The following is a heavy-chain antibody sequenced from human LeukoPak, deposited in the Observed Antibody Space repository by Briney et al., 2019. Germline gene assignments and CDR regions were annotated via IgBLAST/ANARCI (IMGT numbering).Heavy chain of an antibody. J-gene: IGHJ4*02. D-gene: IGHD3-3*01. CDR1: GFTFSSYG. V-gene: IGHV3-15*01. Sequence: GGSLRLSCAASGFTFSSYGMHWVRQAPGKGLEWLGQIKKKTDGATTSYAAPVKGRFTISRDDSKNTLFLQMNSLKTEDTALYYCTWSGLKIESWGRGALVTVSS. CDR3: TWSGLKIES. CDR2: IKKKTDGATT.